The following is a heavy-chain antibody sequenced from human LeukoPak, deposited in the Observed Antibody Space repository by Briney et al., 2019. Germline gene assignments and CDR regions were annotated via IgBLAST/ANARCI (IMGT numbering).Heavy chain of an antibody. D-gene: IGHD2-15*01. J-gene: IGHJ6*02. CDR3: AKYCSGGSPPSYGMDV. Sequence: ASVKVSCKASGYIFTAYYMHWVRQAPGQGLEWMGWINPNNAYTDYAQEFQDRVTLTRDTSITTAYLELNRLRSDDTAVYYCAKYCSGGSPPSYGMDVWGQGTTVTVSS. CDR2: INPNNAYT. V-gene: IGHV1-2*02. CDR1: GYIFTAYY.